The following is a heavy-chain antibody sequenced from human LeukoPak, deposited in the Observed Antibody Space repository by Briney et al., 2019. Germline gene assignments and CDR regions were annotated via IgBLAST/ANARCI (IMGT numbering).Heavy chain of an antibody. CDR2: IYSGGTT. CDR3: ATGGRSGVALEQ. J-gene: IGHJ4*02. V-gene: IGHV3-53*01. Sequence: GGSLRLTCVVSGFIASSNYMSWVRQAPGKGLEWISLIYSGGTTHYADSVMGRFTISRDNSKTTLFLQMNSLKAEDTSVYYCATGGRSGVALEQWGQGTLVTVSS. CDR1: GFIASSNY. D-gene: IGHD3-3*01.